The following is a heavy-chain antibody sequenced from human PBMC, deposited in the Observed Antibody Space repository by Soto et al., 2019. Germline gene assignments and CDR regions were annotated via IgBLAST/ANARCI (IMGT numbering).Heavy chain of an antibody. CDR3: AKAGSNTYSYYHMDV. V-gene: IGHV3-23*01. Sequence: EVQLLESGGGVVQPGGSLRLSCAASGFTFSSYAMSWVRQAPGKGLEWVSAISGRGGSTYYADSVKGRFTISRDNSKNAVYLQINTLRAGHRAVYYCAKAGSNTYSYYHMDVWGRGSTVSVS. J-gene: IGHJ6*03. CDR1: GFTFSSYA. CDR2: ISGRGGST. D-gene: IGHD2-2*01.